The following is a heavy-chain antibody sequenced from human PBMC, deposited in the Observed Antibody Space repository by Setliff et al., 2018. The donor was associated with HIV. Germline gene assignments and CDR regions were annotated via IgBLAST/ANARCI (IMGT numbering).Heavy chain of an antibody. D-gene: IGHD6-6*01. Sequence: VASVKVSCKASGYAFTSHGISWVRQAPGQGLEWMGWIGAYNVNTNYVQKLQGRVTMTTDTSTTTAYMELRSLTSDDTAVYYCARDSLRLPKYTTSWEYFDSWGQGTLVTVSS. CDR2: IGAYNVNT. CDR1: GYAFTSHG. J-gene: IGHJ4*02. CDR3: ARDSLRLPKYTTSWEYFDS. V-gene: IGHV1-18*01.